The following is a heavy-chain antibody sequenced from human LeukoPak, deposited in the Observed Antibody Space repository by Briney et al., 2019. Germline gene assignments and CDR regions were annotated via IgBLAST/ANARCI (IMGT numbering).Heavy chain of an antibody. CDR1: GGSISSSSYY. J-gene: IGHJ4*02. D-gene: IGHD3-22*01. CDR2: IYYSGST. CDR3: ARDPDYYDSSGPVDY. Sequence: SETLSLTCTVSGGSISSSSYYWGWIRQPPGKGLEWIGSIYYSGSTYYNPSLKSRVTISVDTSKNQFSLKLSSVTAAGTAVYYCARDPDYYDSSGPVDYWGQGTLVTVSS. V-gene: IGHV4-39*07.